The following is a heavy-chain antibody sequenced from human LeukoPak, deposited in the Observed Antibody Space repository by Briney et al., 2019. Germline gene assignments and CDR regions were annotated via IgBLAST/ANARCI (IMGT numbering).Heavy chain of an antibody. D-gene: IGHD3-10*01. J-gene: IGHJ5*02. CDR3: ARDRFVSYYYGSGSHRPNWFDP. V-gene: IGHV4-4*02. Sequence: PSGTLSLTCAVSGGSISDTNWWSWVRQPPGRRLEWIGEVYHSGTTNYNPSFKSRIAISVDKSQNQFSLKLTSVTAADTAVYYCARDRFVSYYYGSGSHRPNWFDPWGQGTLVTVSS. CDR1: GGSISDTNW. CDR2: VYHSGTT.